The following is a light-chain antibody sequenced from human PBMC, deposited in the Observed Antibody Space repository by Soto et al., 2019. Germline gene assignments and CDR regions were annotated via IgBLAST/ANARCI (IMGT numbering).Light chain of an antibody. CDR1: QGIGNA. Sequence: AIQMTQSPSSLSASPGDRVTISCRASQGIGNALAWYQQKPGKPPKFLIYGASTLQSGVPSRFSGSGSGTEFTLTISSLQPDDFATYYCQHYNSYPEAFGQGTKVDIK. CDR2: GAS. CDR3: QHYNSYPEA. J-gene: IGKJ1*01. V-gene: IGKV1-13*02.